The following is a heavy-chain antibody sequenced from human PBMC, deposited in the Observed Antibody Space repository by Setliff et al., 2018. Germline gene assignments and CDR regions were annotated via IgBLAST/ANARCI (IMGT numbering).Heavy chain of an antibody. CDR1: GFTFSSYW. J-gene: IGHJ5*02. Sequence: PGGSLRLSCAASGFTFSSYWMHWVRQAPGQGLVWVSRVDRDGSSTTYVDSVKGRFTISRDNSKNTLYLQMNSLRPEDTAVYYCAKNGSGVVDLWVNKWFDPWGQGTLVTVSS. CDR3: AKNGSGVVDLWVNKWFDP. D-gene: IGHD3-10*01. V-gene: IGHV3-74*01. CDR2: VDRDGSST.